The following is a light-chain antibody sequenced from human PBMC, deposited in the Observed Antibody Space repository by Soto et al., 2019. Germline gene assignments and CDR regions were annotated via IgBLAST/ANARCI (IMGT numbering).Light chain of an antibody. CDR3: SSFTSKSTLI. CDR1: MRDVGAYNL. CDR2: EVR. V-gene: IGLV2-14*01. J-gene: IGLJ2*01. Sequence: QSALTQPASVSGSPGLSITISCAGTMRDVGAYNLVSWYQQHPGRVPQLIIYEVRNRPSGISFRFSGSKSGNTASLTISGLQAEDEADYYCSSFTSKSTLIFGGGTKLTVL.